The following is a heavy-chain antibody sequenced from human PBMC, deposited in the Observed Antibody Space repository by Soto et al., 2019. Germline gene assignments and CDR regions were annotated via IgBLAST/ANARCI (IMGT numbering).Heavy chain of an antibody. V-gene: IGHV1-18*01. D-gene: IGHD4-17*01. CDR3: ARDHIYGGNSGAFDI. J-gene: IGHJ3*02. CDR1: GYTFTSYG. CDR2: ISAYNGNT. Sequence: ASVKVSCKASGYTFTSYGISWVRQAPGQGLEWMGWISAYNGNTNYAQKLQGRVTMTTDTSTSTAYMELRSLRSDDTAVYYCARDHIYGGNSGAFDIWGQGTMVTVSS.